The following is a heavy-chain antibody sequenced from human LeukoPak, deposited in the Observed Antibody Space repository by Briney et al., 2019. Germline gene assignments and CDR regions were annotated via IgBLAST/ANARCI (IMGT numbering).Heavy chain of an antibody. CDR3: ARRAYCGGDCYLDY. CDR2: IYPGDSDT. J-gene: IGHJ4*02. D-gene: IGHD2-21*02. CDR1: GYSFTTYW. Sequence: GESLKISCKGSGYSFTTYWIGWVRQMPGKGLAWMGIIYPGDSDTRYSPSFQGQVIISADKSISTAYLQWSSLKASDTAMYYCARRAYCGGDCYLDYWGQGTLVTVSS. V-gene: IGHV5-51*01.